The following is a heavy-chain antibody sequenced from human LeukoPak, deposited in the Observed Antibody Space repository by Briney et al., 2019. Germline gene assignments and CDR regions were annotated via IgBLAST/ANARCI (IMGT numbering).Heavy chain of an antibody. D-gene: IGHD1-26*01. CDR3: ARREGGTSYFDF. CDR1: GYFISTCSF. CDR2: IYHSGST. V-gene: IGHV4-38-2*01. Sequence: SETLSLTCAVSGYFISTCSFWGWIRQPPGKGLEWIGAIYHSGSTYYNPSLKSRVTLSVDTSRNQFSLKMGSVTAADTALYYCARREGGTSYFDFWGRGTLVTVSS. J-gene: IGHJ2*01.